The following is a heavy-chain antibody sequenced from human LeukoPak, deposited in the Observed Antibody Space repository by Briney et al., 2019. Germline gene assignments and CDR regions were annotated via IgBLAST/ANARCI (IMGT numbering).Heavy chain of an antibody. CDR2: MNPNTGDT. CDR1: GFTFTSYD. CDR3: VRDGEGVAISVNYWFDP. J-gene: IGHJ5*02. Sequence: ASVKVSCKASGFTFTSYDINWVRQASGQGLEWMGWMNPNTGDTGYAQKFQGRVTMTRDISISTAYMELRGLRSEDTAIYYCVRDGEGVAISVNYWFDPWGQGTLVTVS. D-gene: IGHD3-10*01. V-gene: IGHV1-8*01.